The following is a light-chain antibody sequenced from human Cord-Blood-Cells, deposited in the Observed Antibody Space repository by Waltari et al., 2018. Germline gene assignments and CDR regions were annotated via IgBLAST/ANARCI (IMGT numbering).Light chain of an antibody. Sequence: QSALTQPASVSGSPGQSITISCTGTSRAVGGYNYVSCYQQHPGKAPKLMIYDVINRPSGVSNRFSGSKSGNTASLTISGLQAEDEADYYCSSYTSSSTLYVVFGGGTKLTVL. J-gene: IGLJ2*01. CDR3: SSYTSSSTLYVV. CDR1: SRAVGGYNY. V-gene: IGLV2-14*01. CDR2: DVI.